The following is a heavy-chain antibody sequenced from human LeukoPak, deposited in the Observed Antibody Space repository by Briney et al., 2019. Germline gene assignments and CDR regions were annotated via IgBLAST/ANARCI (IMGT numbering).Heavy chain of an antibody. CDR3: ARGGTYSLSPLDY. V-gene: IGHV3-74*01. D-gene: IGHD3-16*01. Sequence: GALRLSCAASGFTSSTYWLYWVRQAPGKGLVWVSRIHGDEVTTAYADSMKGRFTISRDNAKNTLYLQMNSLRVEDTAVYYCARGGTYSLSPLDYWGQGTLVTVSS. CDR2: IHGDEVTT. J-gene: IGHJ4*02. CDR1: GFTSSTYW.